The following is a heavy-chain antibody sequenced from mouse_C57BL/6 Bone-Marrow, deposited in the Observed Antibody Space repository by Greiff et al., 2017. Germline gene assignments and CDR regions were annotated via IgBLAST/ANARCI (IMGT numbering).Heavy chain of an antibody. CDR2: IRNKANGYTT. Sequence: EVKLMESGGGLVQPGGSLSLSCAASGFTFTDYYMSWVRQPPGKALEWLGFIRNKANGYTTEYSASVKGRFTISRDNSQSILYLQMNALRAEDSATYYCARYDYYGSSSLFAYWGQGTLVTVSA. CDR1: GFTFTDYY. CDR3: ARYDYYGSSSLFAY. D-gene: IGHD1-1*01. J-gene: IGHJ3*01. V-gene: IGHV7-3*01.